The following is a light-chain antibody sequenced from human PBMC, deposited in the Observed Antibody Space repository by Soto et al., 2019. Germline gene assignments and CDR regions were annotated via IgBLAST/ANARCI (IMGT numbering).Light chain of an antibody. CDR1: QSVSSSY. J-gene: IGKJ4*01. Sequence: PGERATLSCRASQSVSSSYLAWYQQKPGQAPRLLIYGASSRATGIPDRFSGSGTGTDFTLTISRLEPEDFAVYYCQQYGSSALTFGGGTKVEIK. CDR3: QQYGSSALT. V-gene: IGKV3-20*01. CDR2: GAS.